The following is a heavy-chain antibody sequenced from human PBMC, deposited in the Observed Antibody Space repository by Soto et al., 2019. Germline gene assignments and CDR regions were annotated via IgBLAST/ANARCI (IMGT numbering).Heavy chain of an antibody. V-gene: IGHV1-69*13. Sequence: ASVKVSCEASGGTFSNFFISWVRQAPGQGLEWMGGNIPIFGTANYAQKFQGRVTIIADESTGTTYMELTSLRSEDTAVYYCARAPILVGETTYENYFDYWGQGTLVTVSS. CDR3: ARAPILVGETTYENYFDY. CDR2: NIPIFGTA. D-gene: IGHD2-21*01. J-gene: IGHJ4*02. CDR1: GGTFSNFF.